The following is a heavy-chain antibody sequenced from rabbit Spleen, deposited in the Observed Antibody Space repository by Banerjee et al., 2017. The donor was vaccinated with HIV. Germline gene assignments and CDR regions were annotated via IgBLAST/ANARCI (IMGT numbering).Heavy chain of an antibody. CDR1: GFSLSGYF. CDR3: ARGWSTGLDSYVDYFTL. Sequence: QSLEESGGDLVKPGASLTLTCTASGFSLSGYFMCWVRQAPGKGLEWIGCINTGSGGGNGYANWAKGRFTISKTSSTTVTLQMTSLTAADTATYFCARGWSTGLDSYVDYFTLWGQGTLVTVS. J-gene: IGHJ4*01. D-gene: IGHD6-1*01. V-gene: IGHV1S40*01. CDR2: INTGSGGGN.